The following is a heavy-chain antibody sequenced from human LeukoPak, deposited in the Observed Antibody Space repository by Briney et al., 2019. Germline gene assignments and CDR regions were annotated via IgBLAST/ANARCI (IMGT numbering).Heavy chain of an antibody. V-gene: IGHV4-39*01. D-gene: IGHD3-22*01. J-gene: IGHJ6*03. CDR1: GGSISSSSYY. CDR2: SCYSGST. Sequence: SWETQSLTCTVSGGSISSSSYYWGWIRQPPGKGLEWIGRSCYSGSTYYNPSLKSRVTISVDTSKNQFSLKLSSVTAADTAVYYCARHAKPFPGGYYDSSGPIYMDVWGKGTTVSVFS. CDR3: ARHAKPFPGGYYDSSGPIYMDV.